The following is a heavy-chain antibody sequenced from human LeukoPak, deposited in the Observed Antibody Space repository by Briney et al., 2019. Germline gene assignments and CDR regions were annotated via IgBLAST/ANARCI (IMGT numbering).Heavy chain of an antibody. V-gene: IGHV3-23*01. CDR2: ISGSGGST. Sequence: ETLSLTCTVSGGSISTYYWSWVRQAPGKGLEWVSAISGSGGSTYYADSVKGRFTISRDNSKNTLYLQMNSLRAEDTAVYYCAKPLRGFYYYYMDVWGKGTTVTVSS. CDR1: GGSISTYY. J-gene: IGHJ6*03. CDR3: AKPLRGFYYYYMDV.